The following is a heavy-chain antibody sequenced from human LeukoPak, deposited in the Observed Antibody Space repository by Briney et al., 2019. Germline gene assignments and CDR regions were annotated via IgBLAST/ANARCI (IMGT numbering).Heavy chain of an antibody. V-gene: IGHV3-30*04. Sequence: GGSLRLSCAASGFTFSSYAMHWVRQAPGKGLEWVAVISYDGSNKYYADSVKGRFTISRDNSKNTLYLQMNSLRAEDTAVYYCARDLPSYHSSGFDYWGQGTLVTVSS. CDR2: ISYDGSNK. CDR1: GFTFSSYA. J-gene: IGHJ4*02. CDR3: ARDLPSYHSSGFDY. D-gene: IGHD3-22*01.